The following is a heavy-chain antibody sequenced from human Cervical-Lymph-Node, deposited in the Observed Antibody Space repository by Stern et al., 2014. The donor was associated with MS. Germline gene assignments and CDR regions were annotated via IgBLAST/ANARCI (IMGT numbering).Heavy chain of an antibody. J-gene: IGHJ4*02. D-gene: IGHD3-10*01. CDR1: GDSISSGHYY. CDR3: ARERGSGSLDY. Sequence: QVQLQESGPGLVKPSQTLCLTCTVSGDSISSGHYYWSWIRQHPGEGLEWIGYIHYSGYTYYNPSLKSRITMSVDTSENQFSLNLTSVTAADTAVYYCARERGSGSLDYWGQGTLVTVSS. CDR2: IHYSGYT. V-gene: IGHV4-31*03.